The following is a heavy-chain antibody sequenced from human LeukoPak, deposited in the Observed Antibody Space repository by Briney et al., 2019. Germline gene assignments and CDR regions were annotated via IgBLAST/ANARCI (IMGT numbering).Heavy chain of an antibody. D-gene: IGHD5-24*01. J-gene: IGHJ5*02. CDR1: GYTFTGYA. Sequence: ASVKVSCKASGYTFTGYAIHWVRQAPGQRLEWMGWISAGNGNTKYSQNFQDRVTITRDTSASTAYMELSSLRSEDTAVYYCARDLRNTREIEFDPWGQGTLVTVSS. CDR3: ARDLRNTREIEFDP. CDR2: ISAGNGNT. V-gene: IGHV1-3*01.